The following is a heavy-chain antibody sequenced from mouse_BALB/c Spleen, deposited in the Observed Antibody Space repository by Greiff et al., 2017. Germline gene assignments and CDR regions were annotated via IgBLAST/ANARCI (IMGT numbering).Heavy chain of an antibody. CDR3: ARGALLYGNYDY. J-gene: IGHJ2*01. CDR2: ISSGGSYT. CDR1: GFTFSSYA. V-gene: IGHV5-9-4*01. D-gene: IGHD2-1*01. Sequence: EVKLVESGGGLVKPGGSLKLSCAASGFTFSSYAMSWVRQSPEKRLEWVAEISSGGSYTYYPDTVTGRFTISRDNAKNTLYLEMSSLRSEDTAMYYCARGALLYGNYDYWGQGTTLTVSS.